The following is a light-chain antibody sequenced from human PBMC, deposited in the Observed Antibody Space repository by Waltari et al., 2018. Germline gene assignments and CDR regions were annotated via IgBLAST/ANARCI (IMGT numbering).Light chain of an antibody. V-gene: IGKV1-5*03. CDR1: QGISSW. CDR3: QQYNSAPRT. Sequence: DIQMTQSPSSLSASVGDRVTIPCLPSQGISSWLAWYQQKPGQSPKLLIYKASSLQSGVPSRFSGSGSGTDFTLTISSLQAEDFATYYCQQYNSAPRTFGQGTKVEIK. J-gene: IGKJ1*01. CDR2: KAS.